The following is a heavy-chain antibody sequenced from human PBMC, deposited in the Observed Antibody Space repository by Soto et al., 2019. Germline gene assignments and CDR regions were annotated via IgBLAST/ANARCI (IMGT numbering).Heavy chain of an antibody. D-gene: IGHD3-22*01. CDR1: GYTSTSYY. V-gene: IGHV1-46*01. CDR2: INPSGGST. CDR3: ARDVGYDSSGYPPPDWFDP. Sequence: ASVKVSCKASGYTSTSYYMHWVRQAPGQGLEWMGIINPSGGSTSYAQKFQGRVTMTRDTSTSTVYMELSSLRSEYTAVYYCARDVGYDSSGYPPPDWFDPWGQGTLVTVSS. J-gene: IGHJ5*02.